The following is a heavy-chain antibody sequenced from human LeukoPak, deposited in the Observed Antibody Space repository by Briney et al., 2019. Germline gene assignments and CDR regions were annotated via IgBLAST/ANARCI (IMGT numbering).Heavy chain of an antibody. CDR1: GRTFSSYA. J-gene: IGHJ4*02. CDR2: IIPIFGTA. CDR3: ARSRITGTDFDY. V-gene: IGHV1-69*05. Sequence: SVKVSCKASGRTFSSYAISWVRQAPGQGLEWMGGIIPIFGTANYAQKFQGRVTLTTDESTSTAYMELSSLRSKDTAVYYCARSRITGTDFDYWGQGALVTVSS. D-gene: IGHD1-20*01.